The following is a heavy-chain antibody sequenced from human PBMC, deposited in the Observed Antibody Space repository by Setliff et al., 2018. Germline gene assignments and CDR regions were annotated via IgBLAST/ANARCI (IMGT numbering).Heavy chain of an antibody. CDR2: ISAYDGNT. V-gene: IGHV1-18*01. Sequence: ASVKVSCKASGYTFTTYAMGWMRQAPGQGLEWMAWISAYDGNTKYTLKLQGRVTLTTDTPTTTAYMDLRGLRSDDTAVYYCARTPPNRGLSNGWYVDYWGQGALVTVSA. CDR3: ARTPPNRGLSNGWYVDY. J-gene: IGHJ4*02. D-gene: IGHD6-19*01. CDR1: GYTFTTYA.